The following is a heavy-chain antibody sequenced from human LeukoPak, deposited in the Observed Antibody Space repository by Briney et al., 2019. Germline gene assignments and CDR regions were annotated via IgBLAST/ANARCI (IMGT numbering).Heavy chain of an antibody. CDR3: ARDAGRWELHDAFDM. J-gene: IGHJ3*02. D-gene: IGHD1-26*01. Sequence: SVKVSCKASGGTFSSYAISSVRQAPGQGLEWMGGIIPIFGTADYAQKFQGRVTITADESTSTAYMELSSLRSDDTAVYYCARDAGRWELHDAFDMWGEGTMVTVSS. CDR1: GGTFSSYA. CDR2: IIPIFGTA. V-gene: IGHV1-69*01.